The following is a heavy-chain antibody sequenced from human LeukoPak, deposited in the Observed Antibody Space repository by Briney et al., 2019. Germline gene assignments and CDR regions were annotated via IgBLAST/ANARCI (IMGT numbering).Heavy chain of an antibody. CDR3: ARPRTTGHAFDI. V-gene: IGHV4-59*08. D-gene: IGHD1-14*01. CDR1: GGSISSYY. CDR2: IYYSGST. Sequence: KPSETLSLTCTVSGGSISSYYWSWIRQPPGKGMEWMGYIYYSGSTNYNHSLKSRVTISVDTSKNQFSLKLSSVTAADTAVYYCARPRTTGHAFDIWGQGTMVTVSS. J-gene: IGHJ3*02.